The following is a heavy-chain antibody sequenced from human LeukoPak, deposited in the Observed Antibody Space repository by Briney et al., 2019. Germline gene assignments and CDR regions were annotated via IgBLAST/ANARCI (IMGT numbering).Heavy chain of an antibody. CDR2: INTDSGYI. CDR3: ARGPYYYDNSSYYYVIDY. Sequence: GASLKVSCMVSGFTFTSYHMNWVRQAPGQGLEWVASINTDSGYIYYAHSVKGRFTISRDTSISSAYLQMSSLRAEDTAVYYCARGPYYYDNSSYYYVIDYWGQGTLVTVPS. CDR1: GFTFTSYH. J-gene: IGHJ4*02. V-gene: IGHV3-21*04. D-gene: IGHD3-22*01.